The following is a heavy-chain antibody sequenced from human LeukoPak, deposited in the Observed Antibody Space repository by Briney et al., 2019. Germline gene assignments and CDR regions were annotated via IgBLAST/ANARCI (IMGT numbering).Heavy chain of an antibody. CDR3: AKGGKWDVTPFDY. J-gene: IGHJ4*02. Sequence: GGSLRLSCAASGFTFSSYAMSWVRQAPGKGLEWVSAISGSGGNTYYADSVKGRFTISRDNSKNTLYLQVNSLRAEDTAVYYCAKGGKWDVTPFDYWGQGTLVTVSS. CDR2: ISGSGGNT. CDR1: GFTFSSYA. V-gene: IGHV3-23*01. D-gene: IGHD1-26*01.